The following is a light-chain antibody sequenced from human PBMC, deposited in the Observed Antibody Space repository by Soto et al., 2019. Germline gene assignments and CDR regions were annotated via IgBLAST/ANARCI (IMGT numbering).Light chain of an antibody. CDR3: QQSYSTPIT. Sequence: DIQMTQSPSSLSASVGDRVTITCRASQSISTFLHWYQQKPGKAPNLLIYVASTLQSGVPSRFSGSGSGTDFTLTISSLQPEDCATYYCQQSYSTPITFGQGTRLEIK. V-gene: IGKV1-39*01. CDR1: QSISTF. CDR2: VAS. J-gene: IGKJ5*01.